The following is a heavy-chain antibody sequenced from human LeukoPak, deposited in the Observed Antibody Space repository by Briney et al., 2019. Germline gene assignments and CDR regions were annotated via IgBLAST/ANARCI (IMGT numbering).Heavy chain of an antibody. CDR2: ISGSSTTI. CDR3: VRAQYCGGDCYWSFDY. V-gene: IGHV3-48*02. CDR1: GFTFGDYY. D-gene: IGHD2-21*02. J-gene: IGHJ4*02. Sequence: GGSLRLSCAASGFTFGDYYMDWVRQAPGKGLEWVSYISGSSTTIYYADSVKGRFTISRDNAKNSLYLQMSSLRDEDTAVYYCVRAQYCGGDCYWSFDYWGQGTLVTVSS.